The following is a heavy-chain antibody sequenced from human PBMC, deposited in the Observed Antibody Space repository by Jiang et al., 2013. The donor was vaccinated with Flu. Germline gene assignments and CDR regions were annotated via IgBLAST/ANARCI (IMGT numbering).Heavy chain of an antibody. CDR1: GFSLSTSGMR. J-gene: IGHJ1*01. Sequence: KPTQTLTLTCSFSGFSLSTSGMRVTWIRQPPGKALEWLARIDWDDGKFYSTSLKSRLTISKDTSKSQVVLTMTNMDPVDTATYYCARMYGDKSWYFQYWGQGTLVTVSS. CDR3: ARMYGDKSWYFQY. D-gene: IGHD4-23*01. CDR2: IDWDDGK. V-gene: IGHV2-70*04.